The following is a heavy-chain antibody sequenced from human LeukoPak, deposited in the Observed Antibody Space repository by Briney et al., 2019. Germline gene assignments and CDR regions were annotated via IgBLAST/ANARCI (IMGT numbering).Heavy chain of an antibody. CDR1: RFTFYSYA. D-gene: IGHD5-12*01. J-gene: IGHJ4*02. CDR2: IGGSNGIT. Sequence: GGSLRLSCAASRFTFYSYAMSWVRQAPGKGLEWVSVIGGSNGITFYVGSVKGRFTISRDNSKDTLYLQMNSLRAEDTAVYYCARNENSGWGYFDYWGQGTLVTVSS. V-gene: IGHV3-23*01. CDR3: ARNENSGWGYFDY.